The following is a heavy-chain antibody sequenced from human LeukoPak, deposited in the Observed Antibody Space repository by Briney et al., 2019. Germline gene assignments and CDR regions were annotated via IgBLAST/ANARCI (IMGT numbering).Heavy chain of an antibody. V-gene: IGHV3-30-3*01. J-gene: IGHJ4*02. D-gene: IGHD2-15*01. CDR1: GFTFSSYA. CDR3: AKDRRSGDSWYHFDY. CDR2: ISYDGSNK. Sequence: GGSLRLSCAASGFTFSSYAMHWVRQAPGKGLEWVAVISYDGSNKYYADSVKGRFTISRDNSKNTLYLQMNSLGAEDTAVYYCAKDRRSGDSWYHFDYWGQGTLVTVSS.